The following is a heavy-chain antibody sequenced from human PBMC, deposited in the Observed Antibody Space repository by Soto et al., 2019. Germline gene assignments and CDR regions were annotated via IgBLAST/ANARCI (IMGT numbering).Heavy chain of an antibody. CDR1: GGSISSSNL. J-gene: IGHJ6*02. Sequence: SETLSLTCTVSGGSISSSNLWSWVRQPPGKGLEWIGEIYHSGSTNYNPSLKSRVTISVDKSKNQFSLKLSSVTAADTAVYYCARRRSGDYLFYYYYGMDVWGQGTTVTVSS. D-gene: IGHD4-17*01. CDR2: IYHSGST. V-gene: IGHV4-4*02. CDR3: ARRRSGDYLFYYYYGMDV.